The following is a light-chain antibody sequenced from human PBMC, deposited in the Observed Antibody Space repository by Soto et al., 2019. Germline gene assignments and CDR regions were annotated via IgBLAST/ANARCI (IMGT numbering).Light chain of an antibody. CDR2: RNN. Sequence: QSVLTQPPSASGTPGQRVIISCSGSSSNIGSNYVYWYQQLPGTAPKLLIYRNNQRPSGVPDRFSGSKSGTSASLAISGLRSEDEADYYCAVWDDSLSARAVFGGGTQLTVL. J-gene: IGLJ7*01. CDR1: SSNIGSNY. V-gene: IGLV1-47*01. CDR3: AVWDDSLSARAV.